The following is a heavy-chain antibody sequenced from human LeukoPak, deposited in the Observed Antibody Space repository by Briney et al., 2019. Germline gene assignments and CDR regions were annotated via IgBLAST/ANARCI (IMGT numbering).Heavy chain of an antibody. CDR3: ARDLGLWFGEFSRYYYGMDV. V-gene: IGHV1-18*01. CDR1: GYTFTSYG. J-gene: IGHJ6*02. D-gene: IGHD3-10*01. CDR2: ISAYNGNT. Sequence: ASVKVSCKASGYTFTSYGISWVRQAPGQGLEWMGWISAYNGNTNYAQKLQGGVTMTTDTSTSTAYMELRSLRSDDTAVYYCARDLGLWFGEFSRYYYGMDVWGQGTTVTVSS.